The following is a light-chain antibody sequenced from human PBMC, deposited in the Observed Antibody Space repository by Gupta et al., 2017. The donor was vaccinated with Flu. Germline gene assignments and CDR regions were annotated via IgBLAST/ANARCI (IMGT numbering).Light chain of an antibody. V-gene: IGLV2-23*02. CDR2: EIS. J-gene: IGLJ2*01. CDR3: CSYAGSSTLV. CDR1: SSDVGSNNL. Sequence: ITISCTGSSSDVGSNNLVSWYQQHPGKAPKLMIYEISKRPAGVSDRFSGSKAGNTASLTISGLQAEDEADYYCCSYAGSSTLVFGGGTKLTVL.